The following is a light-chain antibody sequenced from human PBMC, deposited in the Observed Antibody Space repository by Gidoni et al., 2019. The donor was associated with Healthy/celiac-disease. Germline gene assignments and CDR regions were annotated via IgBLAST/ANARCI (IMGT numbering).Light chain of an antibody. CDR3: QQYYNTPLT. CDR2: WAS. Sequence: DIVMTQSPDSLAVSLGERATINCKSSQRVVDSSYNKNYLAWYQQKPGQPPKLLIYWASSRQSGVPDRFSGSGSGTDFTLTISSLQAEDVAVYYCQQYYNTPLTFGGGTKVEIK. V-gene: IGKV4-1*01. J-gene: IGKJ4*01. CDR1: QRVVDSSYNKNY.